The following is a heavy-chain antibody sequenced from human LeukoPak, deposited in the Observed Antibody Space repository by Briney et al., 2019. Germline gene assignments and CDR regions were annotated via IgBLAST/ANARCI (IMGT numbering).Heavy chain of an antibody. J-gene: IGHJ6*03. V-gene: IGHV3-11*01. CDR2: ISSSGSTI. CDR1: GFTFSNYY. CDR3: ARGKGNYYYYYMDV. Sequence: PGGSLRLSCAASGFTFSNYYMSWIRQAPGKGLEWVSYISSSGSTIYYADSVKGRFTISRDNAKNTLYLQMNSLRAEDTAVYYCARGKGNYYYYYMDVWGKGTTVTVSS.